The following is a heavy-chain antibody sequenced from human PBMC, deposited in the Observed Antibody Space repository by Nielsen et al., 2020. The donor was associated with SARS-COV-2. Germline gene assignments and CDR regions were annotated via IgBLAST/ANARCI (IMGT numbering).Heavy chain of an antibody. CDR2: IYHSGST. CDR3: ARGAVIGYFQR. V-gene: IGHV4-30-2*01. D-gene: IGHD2-21*01. CDR1: GGSISSGGYS. J-gene: IGHJ1*01. Sequence: SETLSLTCAVSGGSISSGGYSWSWIRQPPGKGLEWIGYIYHSGSTYYNPSLKSRVTISVDRSKNQFSLKLSSVTAADTAVYYCARGAVIGYFQRWGQGTLVTVSS.